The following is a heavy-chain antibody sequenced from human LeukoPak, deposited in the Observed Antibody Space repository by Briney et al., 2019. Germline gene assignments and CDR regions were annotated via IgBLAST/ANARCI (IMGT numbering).Heavy chain of an antibody. CDR1: GGSISSGGYY. D-gene: IGHD1-1*01. Sequence: SSETLSLTCTVSGGSISSGGYYWSWLRQPPGKGLEWIGYIYYSGSTNYNPSLKSRVTISVDTSKNQFSLKLSSVTAADTAVYYCARVGKISGRRYYYYMDVWGKGTTVTVSS. V-gene: IGHV4-61*08. CDR3: ARVGKISGRRYYYYMDV. CDR2: IYYSGST. J-gene: IGHJ6*03.